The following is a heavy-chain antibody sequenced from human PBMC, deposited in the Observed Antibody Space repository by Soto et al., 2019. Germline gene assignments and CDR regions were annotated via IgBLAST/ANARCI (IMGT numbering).Heavy chain of an antibody. CDR3: AGIGYCSSTSCYVPYYGMDV. CDR2: IYYSGST. V-gene: IGHV4-39*01. D-gene: IGHD2-2*01. J-gene: IGHJ6*02. CDR1: GGSIISSSYC. Sequence: PSETLSLTCTVSGGSIISSSYCWGWIRQPPGKGLEWIGSIYYSGSTYYNPSLKSRVTISVDTSKNQFSLKLSSVTAADTAVYYCAGIGYCSSTSCYVPYYGMDVWGQGTTVTVS.